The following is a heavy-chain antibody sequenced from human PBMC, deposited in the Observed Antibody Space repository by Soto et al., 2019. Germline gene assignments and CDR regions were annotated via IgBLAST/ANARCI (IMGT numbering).Heavy chain of an antibody. CDR1: GYSFTSYW. J-gene: IGHJ1*01. Sequence: PGESLKISCKGSGYSFTSYWISWVRQMPGKGLEWMGRIDPSDSYTNYSPSFQGHVTISADKSISTAYLQWSSLKASDTAMYYCASCSGGSCYVFQHWGQGTLVTVSS. CDR3: ASCSGGSCYVFQH. D-gene: IGHD2-15*01. CDR2: IDPSDSYT. V-gene: IGHV5-10-1*01.